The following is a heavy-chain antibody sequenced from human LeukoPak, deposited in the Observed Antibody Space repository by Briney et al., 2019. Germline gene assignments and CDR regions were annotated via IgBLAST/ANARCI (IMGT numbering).Heavy chain of an antibody. V-gene: IGHV4-59*12. D-gene: IGHD3-10*01. Sequence: SETLSLTCTVSGGSISSYYWSWIRQPPGKGLEWIGYIYYSGSTNYNPSLKSRVTISVDTSKNQFSLKLSSVTAADTAVYYCARRRSYGSGSYYRADKYYFDYWGQGTLVTVSS. CDR3: ARRRSYGSGSYYRADKYYFDY. CDR1: GGSISSYY. CDR2: IYYSGST. J-gene: IGHJ4*02.